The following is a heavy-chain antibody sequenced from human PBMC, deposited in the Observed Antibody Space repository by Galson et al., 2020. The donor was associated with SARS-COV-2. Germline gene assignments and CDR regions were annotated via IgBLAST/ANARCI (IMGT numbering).Heavy chain of an antibody. V-gene: IGHV3-23*01. J-gene: IGHJ6*03. Sequence: GESLKISCAASGFTFSSYGMSWVRQAPGKGLEWVSGISGGGGSTYHADSVKGRFAISRDNSKNTLYLQMNSLRAEDTAVYYCGKDGKAVANYYYYYMDVWGKGTAVTVSS. CDR3: GKDGKAVANYYYYYMDV. CDR2: ISGGGGST. CDR1: GFTFSSYG. D-gene: IGHD6-19*01.